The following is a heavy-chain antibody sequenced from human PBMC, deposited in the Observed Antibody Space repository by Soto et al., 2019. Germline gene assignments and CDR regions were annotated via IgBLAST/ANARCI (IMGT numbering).Heavy chain of an antibody. D-gene: IGHD7-27*01. CDR1: GFTVSSNY. J-gene: IGHJ3*02. V-gene: IGHV3-53*01. Sequence: GGSLRLSCAASGFTVSSNYMSWVRQAPGKGLEWVSVIYSGGSTYYADSMKGRFTISRDNSKNTLYLQMNSLRAEDTAVYYCARENWAPPSYAFDIWGQGTMVTVSS. CDR3: ARENWAPPSYAFDI. CDR2: IYSGGST.